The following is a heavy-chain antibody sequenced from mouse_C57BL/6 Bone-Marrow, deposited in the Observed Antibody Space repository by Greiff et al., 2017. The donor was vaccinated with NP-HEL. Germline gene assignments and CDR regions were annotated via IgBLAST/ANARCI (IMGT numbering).Heavy chain of an antibody. J-gene: IGHJ1*03. CDR2: IYPGSGST. CDR3: ATLYDNLSYWYFDV. V-gene: IGHV1-55*01. Sequence: QVQLQQPGAELVKPGASVKMSCKASGYTFTSYWITWVKQRPGQGLEWIGDIYPGSGSTNYNEKFKSKATLTVDTSSSTAYLQLSSLTSEDSAVYYCATLYDNLSYWYFDVWGTGTTVTVSS. CDR1: GYTFTSYW. D-gene: IGHD2-1*01.